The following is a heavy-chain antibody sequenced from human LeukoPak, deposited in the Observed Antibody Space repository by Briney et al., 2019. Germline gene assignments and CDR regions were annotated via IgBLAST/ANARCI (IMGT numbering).Heavy chain of an antibody. J-gene: IGHJ4*02. CDR1: GFSFGFYG. Sequence: GGSLRLSCAASGFSFGFYGLHWVRQAPGKGLEWVAFIRTDGSIDYYADSVRGRFTISRDNSRNTLYLQMNSLRAEDTAVYYCATYDILTGYNYWGQGTLVTVSS. V-gene: IGHV3-30*02. CDR3: ATYDILTGYNY. D-gene: IGHD3-9*01. CDR2: IRTDGSID.